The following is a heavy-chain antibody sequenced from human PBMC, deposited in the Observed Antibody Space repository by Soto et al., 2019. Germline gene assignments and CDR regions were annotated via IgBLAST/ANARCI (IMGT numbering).Heavy chain of an antibody. CDR2: MNPNICNT. D-gene: IGHD3-10*01. CDR3: VAPHISFGELSL. J-gene: IGHJ4*02. V-gene: IGHV1-8*01. Sequence: ASVKVSCKASGYTFTSYDINLVRQATVQVLELIVWMNPNICNTCYSQKFQGRFTSTRNTSIITCYIELNNLRSEDTAVFYCVAPHISFGELSLWGQRTLVTVSS. CDR1: GYTFTSYD.